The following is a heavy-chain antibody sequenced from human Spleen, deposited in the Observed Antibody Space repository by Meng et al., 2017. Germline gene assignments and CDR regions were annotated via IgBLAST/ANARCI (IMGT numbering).Heavy chain of an antibody. D-gene: IGHD3-10*01. Sequence: SETLSLTCAVSGYSISSDYYWGWIRQPPGKGLEWIGSIYLSGSTYYNPSLKSRVTISVDTSKNQFSLKLSSVTAADTAVYYCARGIMVRGMDVWGQGTTVTVSS. CDR3: ARGIMVRGMDV. CDR2: IYLSGST. V-gene: IGHV4-38-2*01. J-gene: IGHJ6*02. CDR1: GYSISSDYY.